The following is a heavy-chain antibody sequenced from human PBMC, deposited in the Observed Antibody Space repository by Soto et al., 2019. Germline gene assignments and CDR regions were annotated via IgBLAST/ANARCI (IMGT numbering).Heavy chain of an antibody. CDR1: GFAFSSYW. D-gene: IGHD3-10*01. CDR3: ARDLDWKDVFRFMETPRIHGLGIDN. V-gene: IGHV3-7*03. CDR2: IKQDGSET. J-gene: IGHJ4*02. Sequence: EVQLVESAGNLVQPGRSLRLSCVASGFAFSSYWMSWVRQAPGKGLEWVANIKQDGSETYYVDSVKGRFTISRDNTKNSLTLQMSSLRAEDTAIYYCARDLDWKDVFRFMETPRIHGLGIDNWGQGTLVSVSS.